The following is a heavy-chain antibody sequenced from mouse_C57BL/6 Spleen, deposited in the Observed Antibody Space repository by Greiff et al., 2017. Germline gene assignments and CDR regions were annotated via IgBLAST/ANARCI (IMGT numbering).Heavy chain of an antibody. J-gene: IGHJ3*01. Sequence: EVQRVESGGGLVKPGGSLKLSCAASGFTFSSYAMSWVRQTPEKRLEWVATISDGGSYTYYPDNVKGRFTISRDNAKNNLYLQMSHLKSEDTAMYYCARDGVEGFAYWGQGTLVTVSA. CDR2: ISDGGSYT. D-gene: IGHD1-1*01. CDR3: ARDGVEGFAY. CDR1: GFTFSSYA. V-gene: IGHV5-4*01.